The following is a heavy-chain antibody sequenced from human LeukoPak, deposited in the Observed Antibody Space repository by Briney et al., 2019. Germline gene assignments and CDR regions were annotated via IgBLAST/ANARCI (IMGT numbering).Heavy chain of an antibody. CDR2: IYTSGST. CDR1: GGSISSYY. Sequence: PSETLSLTCTVSGGSISSYYWSWIRQPAGKGLEWIGRIYTSGSTNDNPSLKSRVTMSEDTSKNQFSLKLSSVTAADTAVYYCARDNHFYDFWSGYRTGNWFDPWGQGTLVTVSS. J-gene: IGHJ5*02. D-gene: IGHD3-3*01. CDR3: ARDNHFYDFWSGYRTGNWFDP. V-gene: IGHV4-4*07.